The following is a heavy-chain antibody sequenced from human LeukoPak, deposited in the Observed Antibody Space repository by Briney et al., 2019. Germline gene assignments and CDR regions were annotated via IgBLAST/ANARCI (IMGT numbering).Heavy chain of an antibody. D-gene: IGHD3-22*01. J-gene: IGHJ3*02. CDR3: ARANYDSSGSHAFDI. Sequence: SETLSLTCTVSGGSISSGDYYWSWIRQPPGKGLEWIGYIYYSGSTYYNPSLKSRVTISVDTSKNQFSLKLSSVTAADTAVYYCARANYDSSGSHAFDIWGQGTMVTVSS. CDR1: GGSISSGDYY. CDR2: IYYSGST. V-gene: IGHV4-30-4*08.